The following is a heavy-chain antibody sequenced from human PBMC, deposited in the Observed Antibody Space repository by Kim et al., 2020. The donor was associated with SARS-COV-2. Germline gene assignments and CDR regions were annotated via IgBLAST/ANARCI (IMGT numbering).Heavy chain of an antibody. CDR3: ARGTVTPFDY. J-gene: IGHJ4*02. D-gene: IGHD4-17*01. Sequence: NKYYADSVKGRFTISRDNSKNTLYLQMNSLRAEDTAVYYCARGTVTPFDYWGQGTLVTVSS. CDR2: NK. V-gene: IGHV3-30*01.